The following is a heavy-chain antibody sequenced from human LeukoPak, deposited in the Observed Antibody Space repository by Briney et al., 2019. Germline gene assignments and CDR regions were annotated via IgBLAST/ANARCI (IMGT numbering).Heavy chain of an antibody. Sequence: HPGGSLRLSCAASGFTFSSYAMSWVRQAPGKGLEWVSAISGSGGSTYYADSVKGRFTISRDSSKNTLYLQMNSLRAEDTAIYYCAKDWDYYDPGGFSSLFDYWGQGTLVTVSS. CDR2: ISGSGGST. CDR3: AKDWDYYDPGGFSSLFDY. V-gene: IGHV3-23*01. D-gene: IGHD3-22*01. CDR1: GFTFSSYA. J-gene: IGHJ4*02.